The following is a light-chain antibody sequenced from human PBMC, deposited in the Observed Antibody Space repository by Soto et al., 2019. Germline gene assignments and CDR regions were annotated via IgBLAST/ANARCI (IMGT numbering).Light chain of an antibody. V-gene: IGKV3-15*01. Sequence: EVVMTQSPATLSVSPGERATLSCRASQTIGSNLAWYQQIPGQAPRLLIYGASTRATGIPARFSGSGSGTEFTLTISSLQSEDFAVDYCHQYYKWPPEFTFGPGTKVDIK. CDR3: HQYYKWPPEFT. CDR2: GAS. CDR1: QTIGSN. J-gene: IGKJ3*01.